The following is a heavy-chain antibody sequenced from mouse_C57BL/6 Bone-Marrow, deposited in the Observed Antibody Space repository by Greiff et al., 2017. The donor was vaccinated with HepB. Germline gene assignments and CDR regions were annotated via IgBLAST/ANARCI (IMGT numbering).Heavy chain of an antibody. Sequence: VQLQQSGPELVKPGASVKMSCKASGYTFTDYNMHWVKQSHGKSLEWIGYINPNNGGTSYNQKFKGKATLTVNKSSSTAYMELRSLTSEDSAVYYCARGKVYYDYPAWFAYWGQGTLVTVSA. CDR2: INPNNGGT. J-gene: IGHJ3*01. CDR3: ARGKVYYDYPAWFAY. CDR1: GYTFTDYN. D-gene: IGHD2-4*01. V-gene: IGHV1-22*01.